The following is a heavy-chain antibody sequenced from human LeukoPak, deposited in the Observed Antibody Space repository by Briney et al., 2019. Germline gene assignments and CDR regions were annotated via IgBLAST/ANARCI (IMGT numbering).Heavy chain of an antibody. CDR3: ARARVAVAAFDAFDI. J-gene: IGHJ3*02. Sequence: SQTLSLTCTVSGGSISSYYWSWIRQPAGKGLEWIGRIYTSGSTNYNPSLKSRVTMSVDTSKNQFSLKLSSVTAADTAVYYCARARVAVAAFDAFDIWGQGTMVTVSS. CDR1: GGSISSYY. CDR2: IYTSGST. V-gene: IGHV4-4*07. D-gene: IGHD6-19*01.